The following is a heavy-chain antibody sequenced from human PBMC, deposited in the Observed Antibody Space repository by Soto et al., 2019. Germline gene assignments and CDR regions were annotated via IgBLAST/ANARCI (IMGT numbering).Heavy chain of an antibody. CDR1: GYTFTSYD. CDR3: ARSPRTYYNILAGLFRRGDYYYGMDV. D-gene: IGHD3-9*01. Sequence: ASVKVSCKASGYTFTSYDIHWVRQAPGQGLEWMGRMNPNSGNTGYAQKFQGRVTMTRNTSISTAYMELSSLRSEDTAVYYCARSPRTYYNILAGLFRRGDYYYGMDVWGQGTTVTVSS. J-gene: IGHJ6*02. CDR2: MNPNSGNT. V-gene: IGHV1-8*01.